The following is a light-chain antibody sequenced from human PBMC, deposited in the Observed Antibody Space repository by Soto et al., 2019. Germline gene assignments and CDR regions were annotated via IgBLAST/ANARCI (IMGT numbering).Light chain of an antibody. J-gene: IGKJ4*01. CDR1: HSISSY. CDR3: QQRSNWPPLT. CDR2: DAS. V-gene: IGKV3-11*01. Sequence: EVVLTQSPATLSLSPGERAALSCRASHSISSYLFWYQQKPGQAPRLLIYDASNRATGIPARFSGSGSGTDFTLTISSLEPEDFAVYYCQQRSNWPPLTFGGGTKVEIK.